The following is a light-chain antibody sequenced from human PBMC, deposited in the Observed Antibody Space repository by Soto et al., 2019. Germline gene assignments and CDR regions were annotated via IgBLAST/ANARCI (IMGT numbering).Light chain of an antibody. V-gene: IGKV3-20*01. CDR2: GAS. CDR3: QQYGSSPLT. Sequence: EIELTQSPGTLSLSPGERATLSCGASQSVSRSFLAWYQQKPGQAPRLLIYGASSRATGIPDRFSGSGSGTDFTLTISRLEPEDFAVYYCQQYGSSPLTFGGGTKVEIK. J-gene: IGKJ4*01. CDR1: QSVSRSF.